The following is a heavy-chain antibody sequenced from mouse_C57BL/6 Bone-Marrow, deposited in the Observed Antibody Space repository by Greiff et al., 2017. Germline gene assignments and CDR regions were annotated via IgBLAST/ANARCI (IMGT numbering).Heavy chain of an antibody. CDR1: GFNIKDDY. CDR3: TTHFRAY. Sequence: EVQLQESGAELVRPGASVKLSCTASGFNIKDDYMHWVKQRPEQGLEWIGWIDPENGDTEYASKFQGKATITADTSSNTAYLQLSSLTSEDTAVYYCTTHFRAYWGQGTLVTVSA. CDR2: IDPENGDT. V-gene: IGHV14-4*01. J-gene: IGHJ3*01.